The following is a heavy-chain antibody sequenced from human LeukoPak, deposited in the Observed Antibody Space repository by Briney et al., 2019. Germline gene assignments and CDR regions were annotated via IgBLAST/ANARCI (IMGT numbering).Heavy chain of an antibody. CDR3: ARAAANYYYYYMDV. Sequence: GGSLRLSCAASGFTFSSYAMSWVRQAPGKGLEWVSRISSSGISTFYADSVKGRFTISRDNSKNTLYLQMNSLRAEDTALYYCARAAANYYYYYMDVWGKGTTVTVSS. V-gene: IGHV3-23*01. J-gene: IGHJ6*03. D-gene: IGHD6-25*01. CDR2: ISSSGIST. CDR1: GFTFSSYA.